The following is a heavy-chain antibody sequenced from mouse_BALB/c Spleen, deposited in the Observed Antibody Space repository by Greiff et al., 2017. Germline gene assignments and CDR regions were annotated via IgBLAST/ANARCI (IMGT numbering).Heavy chain of an antibody. CDR1: GFNIKDTY. Sequence: EVQLQQSGAELVKPGASVKLSCTASGFNIKDTYMHWVKHRPEQGLEWIGRIDPANGNTKYDPKFQGKATITADTSSNTAYLQLSSLTSEDTAVYYCARNYYGPLYYFDYWGQGTTLTVSS. J-gene: IGHJ2*01. CDR3: ARNYYGPLYYFDY. V-gene: IGHV14-3*02. CDR2: IDPANGNT. D-gene: IGHD1-2*01.